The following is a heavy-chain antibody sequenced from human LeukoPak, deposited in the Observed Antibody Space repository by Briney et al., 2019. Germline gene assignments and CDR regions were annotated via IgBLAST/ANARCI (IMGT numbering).Heavy chain of an antibody. CDR1: GFTFSTYA. J-gene: IGHJ4*02. V-gene: IGHV3-30-3*01. CDR2: TSFDESNK. Sequence: SGGSLRLSCAASGFTFSTYAMHWVRQAPGKGLEWVAFTSFDESNKFYADSVEGRFTISRDNSKNTLFLQMRNLRVDDTAMYFCAVVAGRFPPDYWGQGTLVTVSS. CDR3: AVVAGRFPPDY. D-gene: IGHD6-19*01.